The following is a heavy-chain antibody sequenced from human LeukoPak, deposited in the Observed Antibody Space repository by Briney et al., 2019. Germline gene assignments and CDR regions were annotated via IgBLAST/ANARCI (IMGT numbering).Heavy chain of an antibody. CDR1: GGTFSSYA. J-gene: IGHJ3*02. CDR2: IIPIFGTA. V-gene: IGHV1-69*13. Sequence: GASVTVSCTASGGTFSSYAISWVRQAPGQGLEWMGGIIPIFGTANYAQKFQGRVTITADESTSTAYMELSSLGSEDTAVYYCARAPLDDYGGYREVAFDIWGQGTMVTVSS. D-gene: IGHD4-17*01. CDR3: ARAPLDDYGGYREVAFDI.